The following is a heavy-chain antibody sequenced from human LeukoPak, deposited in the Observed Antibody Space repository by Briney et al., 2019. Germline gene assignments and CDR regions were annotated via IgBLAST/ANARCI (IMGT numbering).Heavy chain of an antibody. V-gene: IGHV4-4*07. CDR2: IYTSGST. J-gene: IGHJ3*02. CDR1: GGSISSYY. CDR3: AREAVVVTAFNDAFDI. D-gene: IGHD3-22*01. Sequence: SETLSLTCTVSGGSISSYYWSWIRQPAGKGLEWIGRIYTSGSTNCNPSFKSRVTMSVDTSKNQFSLKLSSVTAADTAVYYCAREAVVVTAFNDAFDIWGQGTMVTVSS.